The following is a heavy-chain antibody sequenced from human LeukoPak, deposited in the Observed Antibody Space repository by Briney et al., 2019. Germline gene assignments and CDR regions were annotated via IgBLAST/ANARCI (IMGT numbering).Heavy chain of an antibody. CDR1: GGSISSYY. V-gene: IGHV4-59*05. J-gene: IGHJ4*02. CDR3: AVSRASLEWLFFH. Sequence: SETLSLTCTVSGGSISSYYWSWIRQPPGKGLEWIGSIYYSGSTYYNPSLKSRVTISVDTSKNQFSLKLSSVTAADTAVYYCAVSRASLEWLFFHWGQGTLVTVSS. D-gene: IGHD3-3*01. CDR2: IYYSGST.